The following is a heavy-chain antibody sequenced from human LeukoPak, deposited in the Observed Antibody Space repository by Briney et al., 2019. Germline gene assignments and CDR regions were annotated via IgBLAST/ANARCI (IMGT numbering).Heavy chain of an antibody. CDR2: IYYSGST. D-gene: IGHD3-22*01. J-gene: IGHJ5*02. V-gene: IGHV4-39*07. CDR1: GGSISSSSYY. Sequence: PSETLSLTCIVSGGSISSSSYYWGWIRQPPGKGLEWIGSIYYSGSTYYNPSLKSRVTISVDTSKNQFSLKPSSVTAADTAVYYCARGHYYDSSGSHWFDPWGQGTLVTVSS. CDR3: ARGHYYDSSGSHWFDP.